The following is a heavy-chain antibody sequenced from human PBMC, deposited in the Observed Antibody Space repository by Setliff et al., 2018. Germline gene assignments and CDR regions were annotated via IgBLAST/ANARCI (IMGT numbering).Heavy chain of an antibody. CDR2: VTIYNGNT. CDR3: ARVESMVRGKNILRHFDY. CDR1: GYTFSNYG. J-gene: IGHJ4*02. V-gene: IGHV1-18*01. D-gene: IGHD3-10*01. Sequence: ASVKVSCKASGYTFSNYGVTWVRQAPGQGLEWMGWVTIYNGNTKYAQNLQGRLTLTTDISTSTAYMELGSLTADDTAVYYCARVESMVRGKNILRHFDYWGEGIQVTVSS.